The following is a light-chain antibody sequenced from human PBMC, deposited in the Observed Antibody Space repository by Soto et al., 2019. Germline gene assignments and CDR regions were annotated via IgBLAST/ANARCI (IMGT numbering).Light chain of an antibody. CDR2: GAS. V-gene: IGKV1-27*01. CDR1: QDIGKY. CDR3: QQYNSYPLT. Sequence: DIQITQSPSSLPASVGDRVTITCRASQDIGKYLVWYQQKPGQVPSLLIYGASTLHSGVPSRFSGSGSGTYFTLTISSLQPDDFATYYCQQYNSYPLTFGGGTKVEIK. J-gene: IGKJ4*01.